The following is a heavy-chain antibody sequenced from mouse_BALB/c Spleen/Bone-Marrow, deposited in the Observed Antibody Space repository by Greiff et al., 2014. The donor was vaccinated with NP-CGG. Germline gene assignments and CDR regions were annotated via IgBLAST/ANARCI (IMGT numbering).Heavy chain of an antibody. D-gene: IGHD1-1*01. CDR1: GYTFTSYW. CDR2: INPSNGRA. V-gene: IGHV1S81*02. Sequence: SGAELVKPGASLKLSCKASGYTFTSYWMHWVKQRPGQGLEWIGEINPSNGRANYNEKFKSKATLTVDKSSSTAYMQLSSLTSEDSAVYYCAREMVFDITTVVATGGYYFDYWGQGTTLTVSS. CDR3: AREMVFDITTVVATGGYYFDY. J-gene: IGHJ2*01.